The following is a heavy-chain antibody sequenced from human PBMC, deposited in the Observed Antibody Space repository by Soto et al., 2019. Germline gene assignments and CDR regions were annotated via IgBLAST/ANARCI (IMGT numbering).Heavy chain of an antibody. CDR3: AKEGLRFLEWLLSVDY. CDR1: XFTFSSYD. D-gene: IGHD3-3*01. CDR2: ISGSGGST. Sequence: SLRLSCAASXFTFSSYDMSWVRQAPGKGLEWVSAISGSGGSTYYADSVKGRFTISRDNSKNTLYLQMNSLRAEDTAVYYCAKEGLRFLEWLLSVDYWGQGTLVTVSS. V-gene: IGHV3-23*01. J-gene: IGHJ4*02.